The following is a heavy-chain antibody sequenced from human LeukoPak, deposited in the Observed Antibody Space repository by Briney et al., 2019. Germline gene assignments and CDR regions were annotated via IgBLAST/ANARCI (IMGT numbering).Heavy chain of an antibody. CDR2: IITSGGST. V-gene: IGHV1-46*01. J-gene: IGHJ4*02. CDR1: GYIFTSHY. Sequence: LRASVKVSCKASGYIFTSHYMHWVRQAPGQGLEWMGVIITSGGSTPYAQKFQGRVTMTRDTSTSTVYMELSSLRSEDTAVYFCARGGSGNGFDYWGQGTLVTVSS. D-gene: IGHD3-3*01. CDR3: ARGGSGNGFDY.